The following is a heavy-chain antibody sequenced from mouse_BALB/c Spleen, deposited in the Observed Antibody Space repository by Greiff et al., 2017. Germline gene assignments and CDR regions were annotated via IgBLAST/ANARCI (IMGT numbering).Heavy chain of an antibody. J-gene: IGHJ4*01. CDR2: IWSDGST. CDR1: GFSLTSYG. Sequence: QVQLKESGPDLVAPSQSLSITCTVSGFSLTSYGVHWVRQPPGKGLEWLVVIWSDGSTTYNSALKSRLSISKDNSKSQVFLKMNSLQTDDTAMYYCARLAARYYFAMDYWGQGTSVTVSS. V-gene: IGHV2-6-2*01. CDR3: ARLAARYYFAMDY.